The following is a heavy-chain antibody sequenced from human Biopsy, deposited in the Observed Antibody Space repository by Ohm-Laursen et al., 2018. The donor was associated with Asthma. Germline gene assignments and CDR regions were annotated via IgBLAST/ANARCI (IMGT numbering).Heavy chain of an antibody. CDR1: GGTFNTYV. CDR3: ARKAGSCISRTCYSLDF. J-gene: IGHJ4*02. V-gene: IGHV1-69*13. CDR2: INSVFGTT. Sequence: VSSVKVSCKSPGGTFNTYVIGWVRQAPGQGLEWMGGINSVFGTTTYPQKFQDRVTITADDSMSTVYMELSSLRSEDTAVYYCARKAGSCISRTCYSLDFWGQGTLVTVSS. D-gene: IGHD2-2*01.